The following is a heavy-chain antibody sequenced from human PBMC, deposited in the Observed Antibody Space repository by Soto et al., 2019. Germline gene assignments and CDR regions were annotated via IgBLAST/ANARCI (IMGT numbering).Heavy chain of an antibody. J-gene: IGHJ6*03. CDR2: IYYSGST. CDR1: GGSISSYY. V-gene: IGHV4-59*01. Sequence: QVQLQESGPGLVKPSETLSLTCTVSGGSISSYYWSWIRQPPGKGLEWIGYIYYSGSTNYNPSLKSRVNISVDTSKNQFSLKLSSVTAADTAVYYCARDSWNKTPNYYYYYMDVWGKGTTVTVSS. CDR3: ARDSWNKTPNYYYYYMDV. D-gene: IGHD1-1*01.